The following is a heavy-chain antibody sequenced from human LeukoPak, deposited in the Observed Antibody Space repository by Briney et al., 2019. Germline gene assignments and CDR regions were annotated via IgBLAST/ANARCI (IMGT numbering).Heavy chain of an antibody. D-gene: IGHD6-19*01. V-gene: IGHV1-8*02. Sequence: ASVKVSCKASGYTFTSYDINWVRQATGQGLEWMGWMNPNSGNTGYAQKFQGRVTMTEDTSTDTAYMELSSLRSEDTAVYYCVRAVAAASGYWFDPWGQGTLVTVSS. CDR2: MNPNSGNT. CDR3: VRAVAAASGYWFDP. CDR1: GYTFTSYD. J-gene: IGHJ5*02.